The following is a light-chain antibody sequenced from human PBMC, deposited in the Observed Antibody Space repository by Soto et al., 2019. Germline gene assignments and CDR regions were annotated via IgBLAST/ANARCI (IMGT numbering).Light chain of an antibody. Sequence: QPVLTQPASVSGSPGQSITISCTGTSSDVGIYNLVSWYQQHPGKAPKLMIYEVTKRPSGASNRFSGSKSGNAASLTISGLQAEDESDYYCCSYAGTSYVFGTGTKLTVL. CDR1: SSDVGIYNL. J-gene: IGLJ1*01. CDR3: CSYAGTSYV. V-gene: IGLV2-23*02. CDR2: EVT.